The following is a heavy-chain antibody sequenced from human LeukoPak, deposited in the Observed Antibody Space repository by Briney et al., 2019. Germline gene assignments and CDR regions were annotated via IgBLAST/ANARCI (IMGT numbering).Heavy chain of an antibody. CDR1: GYTFTSYG. D-gene: IGHD6-19*01. CDR3: ARVKGSSGWYSGRSDAFDI. CDR2: ISAYSGNT. J-gene: IGHJ3*02. Sequence: ASVKVSCKASGYTFTSYGISWVRQAPGQGLEWMGWISAYSGNTNYAQKLQGRVTMTTDTSTSTAYMELRSLRSDDTAVYYCARVKGSSGWYSGRSDAFDIWGQGTMVTVSS. V-gene: IGHV1-18*01.